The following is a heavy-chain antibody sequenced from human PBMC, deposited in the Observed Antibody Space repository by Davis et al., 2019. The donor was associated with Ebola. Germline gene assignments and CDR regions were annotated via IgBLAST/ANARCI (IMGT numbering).Heavy chain of an antibody. J-gene: IGHJ4*02. CDR2: IYPGDSDT. V-gene: IGHV5-51*01. CDR1: GYSFTSYW. Sequence: GESLKTPCKGSGYSFTSYWIGWVRQMPGKGLEWMGIIYPGDSDTRYSPSFQGQVTISADKSISTAYLQWSSLKASDTAMYYCARRGQWLGAPFDYWGQGTLVTVSS. D-gene: IGHD6-19*01. CDR3: ARRGQWLGAPFDY.